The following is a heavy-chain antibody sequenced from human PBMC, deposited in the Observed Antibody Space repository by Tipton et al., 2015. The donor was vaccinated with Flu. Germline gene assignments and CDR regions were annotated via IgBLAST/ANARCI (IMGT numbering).Heavy chain of an antibody. CDR3: ATPFPYSWSEYFQH. CDR1: GGSIISVSHY. V-gene: IGHV4-61*02. Sequence: TLSLTCTVSGGSIISVSHYWSWIRQPAGKGLEWIGRVYTSGRTNYNPSLKSRVTISIDTSKSQFSLRLSSVTAADTAIYYCATPFPYSWSEYFQHWGQGTLVTVSS. J-gene: IGHJ1*01. CDR2: VYTSGRT. D-gene: IGHD3-3*01.